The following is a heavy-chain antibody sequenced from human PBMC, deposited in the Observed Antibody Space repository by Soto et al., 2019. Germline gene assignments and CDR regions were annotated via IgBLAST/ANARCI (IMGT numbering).Heavy chain of an antibody. D-gene: IGHD2-2*01. CDR1: GFTFSSYA. CDR2: ISGSGGST. CDR3: ARSYIVVVPAAPKFDY. J-gene: IGHJ4*02. Sequence: GGSLRLSCAASGFTFSSYAMSWVRQAPGKGLEWVSAISGSGGSTYYADSVKGRFTISRDNSKNTLYLQMNSLRAEDTAVYYCARSYIVVVPAAPKFDYWGQGTLVTVSS. V-gene: IGHV3-23*01.